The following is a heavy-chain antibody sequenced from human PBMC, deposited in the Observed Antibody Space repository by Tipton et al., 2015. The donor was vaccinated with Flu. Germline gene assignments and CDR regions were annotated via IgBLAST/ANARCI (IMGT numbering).Heavy chain of an antibody. CDR2: VYQSGDT. Sequence: QLVQSGGGSVQPGGSLRLSCAASGFRFSDYEMNWVRQAPGKGLQWIAIVYQSGDTYYNPSFRSRVTLSIDTSKNQFFLKLTFVTAADTATYYCARVGSDNSALDWGQGTPVTVSS. D-gene: IGHD4-11*01. CDR3: ARVGSDNSALD. V-gene: IGHV4-38-2*01. J-gene: IGHJ4*02. CDR1: GFRFSDYE.